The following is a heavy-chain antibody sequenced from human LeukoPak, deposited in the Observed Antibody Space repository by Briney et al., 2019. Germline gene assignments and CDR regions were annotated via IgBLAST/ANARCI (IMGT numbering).Heavy chain of an antibody. CDR3: ARGEGAMDY. V-gene: IGHV3-30*02. D-gene: IGHD1-26*01. J-gene: IGHJ4*02. CDR1: RFTFSSYG. CDR2: IQYDGSNE. Sequence: GGSLRLSCAASRFTFSSYGMHWVRQAPGKGLEWVAYIQYDGSNEQYADSVKGRFSISRDSSKNILYLQMNSLRAEDTAVYYCARGEGAMDYWGQGTLVTVSS.